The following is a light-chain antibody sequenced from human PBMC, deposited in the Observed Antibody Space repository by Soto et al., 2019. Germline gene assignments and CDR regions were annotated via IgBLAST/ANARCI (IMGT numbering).Light chain of an antibody. CDR2: AAS. CDR1: QGISNF. CDR3: QQYHSLPLT. V-gene: IGKV1-33*01. Sequence: DIQMTQSPSSLSASVGDRVTITCQASQGISNFLNWYQQKPGKAPKLLIYAASNLETGVPSRFSGSGSVTDFTFTISSLQAEDIATYYCQQYHSLPLTFGGGTKVEIK. J-gene: IGKJ4*01.